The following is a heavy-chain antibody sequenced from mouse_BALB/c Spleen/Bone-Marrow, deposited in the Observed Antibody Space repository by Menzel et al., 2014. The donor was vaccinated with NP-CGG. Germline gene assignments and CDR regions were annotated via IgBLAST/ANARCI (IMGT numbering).Heavy chain of an antibody. Sequence: EVMLVESGGGLAKPGGSLQLSCAASGFTFSTYAMSWVRQTPEKRLEWVATISSSGSYTYYSDSVKGRFTISRDNAKNTLYLQMSSLRSEDTAMFYCSRLRMITTYFDVWGAGTTVTVSS. CDR1: GFTFSTYA. J-gene: IGHJ1*01. CDR3: SRLRMITTYFDV. CDR2: ISSSGSYT. V-gene: IGHV5-9-1*01. D-gene: IGHD2-4*01.